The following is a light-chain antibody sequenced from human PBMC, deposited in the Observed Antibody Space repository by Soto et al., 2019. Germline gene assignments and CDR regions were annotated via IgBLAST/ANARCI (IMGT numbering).Light chain of an antibody. CDR1: QDINSY. CDR2: AGT. Sequence: QLTQSPSSLSASVGDRVTITCRASQDINSYLAWYQQKPGKAPNLVIYAGTSLQSGVPSRFSGSGSGTEFTLTISSLQPEDFATYYCQQLHVYPSTFGGGTKVDIK. V-gene: IGKV1-9*01. J-gene: IGKJ4*01. CDR3: QQLHVYPST.